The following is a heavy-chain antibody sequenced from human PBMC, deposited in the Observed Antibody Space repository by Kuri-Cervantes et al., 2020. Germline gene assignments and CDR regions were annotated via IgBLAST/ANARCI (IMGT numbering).Heavy chain of an antibody. D-gene: IGHD3-16*01. J-gene: IGHJ6*02. CDR3: ARDDYDYVWGSYHYGTDV. CDR2: INPNSGGT. CDR1: GYTFTGYY. Sequence: ASVKVSCKASGYTFTGYYMHWVRQAPGQGLEWMGWINPNSGGTNYAQKFQGRVTMTRDTSISTAYMELSRLRSDDTAVYYCARDDYDYVWGSYHYGTDVWGQGTTVTVSS. V-gene: IGHV1-2*02.